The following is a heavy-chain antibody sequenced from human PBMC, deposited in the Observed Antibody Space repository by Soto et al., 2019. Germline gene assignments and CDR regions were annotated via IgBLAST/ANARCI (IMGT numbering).Heavy chain of an antibody. CDR3: ARRGALTSYFFGYYFDY. D-gene: IGHD3-9*01. J-gene: IGHJ4*02. CDR2: INPANGNT. Sequence: QVQLVQSGAEVKKPGASVKVSCKTSGYTFPRYALHWVRQAPGQRLEWMGWINPANGNTKYSQKSQGRVTFTRDTSASTAYMELSGLISEDTAVYYCARRGALTSYFFGYYFDYWGQGTLVTVSS. CDR1: GYTFPRYA. V-gene: IGHV1-3*01.